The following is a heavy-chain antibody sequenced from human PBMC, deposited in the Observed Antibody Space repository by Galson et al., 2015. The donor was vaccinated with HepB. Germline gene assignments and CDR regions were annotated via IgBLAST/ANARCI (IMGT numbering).Heavy chain of an antibody. CDR1: GGTFSSSG. CDR2: IIPIVGIP. V-gene: IGHV1-69*04. CDR3: ARATAGWQAFVS. J-gene: IGHJ4*02. Sequence: SVKVSCKASGGTFSSSGISWVRQARGQGLEWMGRIIPIVGIPNYAQKFQGRVTISTDKSTNIVYMELSDLRSDDTAVYYCARATAGWQAFVSWGQGTLVTVSS.